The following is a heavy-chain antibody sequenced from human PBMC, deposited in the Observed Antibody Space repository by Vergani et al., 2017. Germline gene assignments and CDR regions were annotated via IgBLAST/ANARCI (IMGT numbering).Heavy chain of an antibody. Sequence: QVQLQQWGAGLLKPSETLSLTCAVYGGSFSGYYWSWIRQPPGKRLEWIGEINHSGSTNYNPSLKSRVTISVDTSKNQFSLKLSSVTAADTAVYYCASDILTGYDYYGMDVWGQGTTVTVSS. CDR3: ASDILTGYDYYGMDV. CDR1: GGSFSGYY. D-gene: IGHD3-9*01. V-gene: IGHV4-34*01. J-gene: IGHJ6*02. CDR2: INHSGST.